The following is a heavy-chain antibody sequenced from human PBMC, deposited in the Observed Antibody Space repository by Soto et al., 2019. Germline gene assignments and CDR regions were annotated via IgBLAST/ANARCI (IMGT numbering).Heavy chain of an antibody. Sequence: GGSLRLSCAASGFTFSSYGMHWVRQAPGKGLEWVAVISYDGSNKYYADSVKGRFTISRDNSKNTLYLQMNSLTPEDTAVYYCARDPXFDGSSSFGSLGNWFDPWGQGTLVTVSS. CDR3: ARDPXFDGSSSFGSLGNWFDP. V-gene: IGHV3-30*03. CDR2: ISYDGSNK. CDR1: GFTFSSYG. D-gene: IGHD6-6*01. J-gene: IGHJ5*02.